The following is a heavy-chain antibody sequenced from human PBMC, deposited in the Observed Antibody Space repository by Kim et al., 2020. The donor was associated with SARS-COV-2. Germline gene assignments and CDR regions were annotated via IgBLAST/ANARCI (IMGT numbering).Heavy chain of an antibody. Sequence: ASVKVSCKASGYTFTSYGISWVRQAPGQGLEWMGWISAYNGNTNYAQKLQGRVTMTTDTSTSTAYMELRSLRSDDTAVYYCARGPYYYGSGSYYYYYGMDVWGQGTTVTVSS. CDR1: GYTFTSYG. V-gene: IGHV1-18*01. CDR3: ARGPYYYGSGSYYYYYGMDV. CDR2: ISAYNGNT. J-gene: IGHJ6*02. D-gene: IGHD3-10*01.